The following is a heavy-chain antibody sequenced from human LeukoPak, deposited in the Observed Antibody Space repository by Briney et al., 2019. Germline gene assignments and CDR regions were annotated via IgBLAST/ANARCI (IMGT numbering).Heavy chain of an antibody. V-gene: IGHV3-30*02. CDR2: IRYDGSNK. CDR1: GFTFSSYG. CDR3: AKDRVVGAPRNPFDY. Sequence: GGSLRLSCAASGFTFSSYGVHWVRQAPGKGLEWVAFIRYDGSNKYYADSVKGRFTISRDNSKNTRYLQMNSLRAEDTAVYYCAKDRVVGAPRNPFDYWGQGTLVTVSS. D-gene: IGHD1-26*01. J-gene: IGHJ4*02.